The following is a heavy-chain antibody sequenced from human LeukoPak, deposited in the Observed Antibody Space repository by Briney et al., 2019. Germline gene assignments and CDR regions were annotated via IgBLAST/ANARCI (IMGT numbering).Heavy chain of an antibody. CDR2: ISAYNGNT. J-gene: IGHJ4*02. D-gene: IGHD1-1*01. CDR1: GYTFTSYD. Sequence: ASVKVSCKASGYTFTSYDISWVRQAPGQGLEWMGWISAYNGNTNYAQKLQGRVTMTTDTSTSTAYMELRSLRSDDTAVYYCARWDWNDSARDYWGQGTLVTVSS. V-gene: IGHV1-18*04. CDR3: ARWDWNDSARDY.